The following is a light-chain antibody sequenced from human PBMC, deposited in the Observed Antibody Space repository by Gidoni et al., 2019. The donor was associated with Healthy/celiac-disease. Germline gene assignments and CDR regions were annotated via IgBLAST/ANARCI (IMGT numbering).Light chain of an antibody. J-gene: IGKJ3*01. CDR1: QSISSY. CDR2: AAS. V-gene: IGKV1-39*01. CDR3: QQSYSTPRG. Sequence: DIQMTQSPSSLSASVGDRVTITCRASQSISSYLNWYQQKPGKAPKLLIYAASSLQRGVPSRFSGSGSGTDFTLTISSLQPEDFATYYCQQSYSTPRGFXPXTKVDIK.